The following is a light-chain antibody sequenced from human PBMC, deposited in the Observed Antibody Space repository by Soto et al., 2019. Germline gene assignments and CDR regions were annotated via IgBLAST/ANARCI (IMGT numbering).Light chain of an antibody. CDR1: QNINNY. CDR3: QQYENLPT. CDR2: DAS. Sequence: DNPLTPSPFSISACVRDRITVSCQASQNINNYLNWYQQKPGRAPKLLIYDASNLEAGVPSRFRGSGSGTDFTFTISRLQPEDIATYYCQQYENLPTFGQGTRLEIK. V-gene: IGKV1-33*01. J-gene: IGKJ5*01.